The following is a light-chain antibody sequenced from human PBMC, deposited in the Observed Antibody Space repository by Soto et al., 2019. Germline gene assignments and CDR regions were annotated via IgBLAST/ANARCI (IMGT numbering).Light chain of an antibody. V-gene: IGKV1-39*01. CDR2: EAS. CDR3: QQSYSTPPFN. Sequence: DIQMTQSPSPLSASVGDRVYITCRTSQSISSYLNWYQAKPGKAPKLLIYEASSLESGVPSRFSSGGSGTDFTITISSLQHEDSATYYCQQSYSTPPFNFGPGTRVDI. J-gene: IGKJ3*01. CDR1: QSISSY.